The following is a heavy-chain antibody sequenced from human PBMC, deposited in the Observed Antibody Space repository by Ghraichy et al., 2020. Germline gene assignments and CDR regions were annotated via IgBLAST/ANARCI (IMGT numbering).Heavy chain of an antibody. D-gene: IGHD3-10*01. CDR2: ISGSGGST. V-gene: IGHV3-23*01. Sequence: GGSLRLSCAASGFTFRVYGMSWVRQAPGKGLEWVSGISGSGGSTYYADPVKGRFTISRDNSKNTMYLQMKSLRAEDTAVYYCAKDLEVRGVIGWFDPWGQGTLVTVSS. CDR3: AKDLEVRGVIGWFDP. CDR1: GFTFRVYG. J-gene: IGHJ5*02.